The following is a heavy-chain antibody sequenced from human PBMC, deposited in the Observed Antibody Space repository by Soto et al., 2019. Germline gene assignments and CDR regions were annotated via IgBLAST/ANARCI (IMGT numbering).Heavy chain of an antibody. CDR3: ARAPEGWVVAATTAPLDY. CDR2: IIPIFGTA. CDR1: GGTFSSYA. J-gene: IGHJ4*02. D-gene: IGHD2-15*01. Sequence: QVQLVQSGAEVKKPGSSVKVSCKASGGTFSSYAISWVRQAPGQGLEWMGGIIPIFGTANYAQKFQGRVTITADESTSTAYMELSRLRSEDTAVYYCARAPEGWVVAATTAPLDYWGQGTLVTVSS. V-gene: IGHV1-69*12.